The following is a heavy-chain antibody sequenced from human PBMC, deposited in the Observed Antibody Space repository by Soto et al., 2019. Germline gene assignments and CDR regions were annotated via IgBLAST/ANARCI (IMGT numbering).Heavy chain of an antibody. CDR2: IDPSDSYT. V-gene: IGHV5-10-1*01. CDR3: ARRANADIVVVPAAIVGYYGMDV. CDR1: GYSFTSYW. Sequence: GESLKISCKGSGYSFTSYWISWVRQIPWKGLEWMGRIDPSDSYTNYSPSFQGHVTISADKSISTAYLQWSSLKASDTAMYYCARRANADIVVVPAAIVGYYGMDVWGQGTTVTVSS. D-gene: IGHD2-2*01. J-gene: IGHJ6*02.